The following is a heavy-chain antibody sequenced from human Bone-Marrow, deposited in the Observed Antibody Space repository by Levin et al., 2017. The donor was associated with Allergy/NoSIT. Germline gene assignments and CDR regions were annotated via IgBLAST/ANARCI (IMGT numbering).Heavy chain of an antibody. V-gene: IGHV4-34*01. CDR3: ARGRVWSGYCMDV. CDR1: GGSFSGYY. D-gene: IGHD3-3*01. J-gene: IGHJ6*02. Sequence: GSLRLSCAVYGGSFSGYYWSWIRQPPGKGLEWIGEINHSGSTNYNPSLKSRVTISVDTSKNQFSLKLSSVTAADTAVYYCARGRVWSGYCMDVWGQGTTVTVSS. CDR2: INHSGST.